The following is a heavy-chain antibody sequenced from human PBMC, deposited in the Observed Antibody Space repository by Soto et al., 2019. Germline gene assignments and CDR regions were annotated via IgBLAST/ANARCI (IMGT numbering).Heavy chain of an antibody. Sequence: SETLSLTCTVTGGTISGYYWTWIRQSAGGGLEWIGRIYSSGSTNYNPSLKSRVTISLDTSMNHFSLRLSSVTAADTAVYYCARGQRFSDWFDPWGQGTQVTVSS. CDR1: GGTISGYY. J-gene: IGHJ5*02. CDR3: ARGQRFSDWFDP. V-gene: IGHV4-4*07. CDR2: IYSSGST. D-gene: IGHD3-3*01.